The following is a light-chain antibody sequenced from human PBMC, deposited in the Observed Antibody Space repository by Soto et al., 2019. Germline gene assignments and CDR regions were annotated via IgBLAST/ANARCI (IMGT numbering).Light chain of an antibody. Sequence: QSALTQPASVSGSPGESITISCTGNSSEVGAYNFVSWYQQDPGKAPKLMIYDVSSRPSGVSNRFSGPKSGHTASLTISGLQVEDETDYYCSSYTSSSTYVFGTGTKVTVL. CDR2: DVS. CDR3: SSYTSSSTYV. V-gene: IGLV2-14*01. J-gene: IGLJ1*01. CDR1: SSEVGAYNF.